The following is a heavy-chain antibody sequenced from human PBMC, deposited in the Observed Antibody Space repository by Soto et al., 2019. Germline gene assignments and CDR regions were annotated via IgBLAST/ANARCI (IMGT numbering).Heavy chain of an antibody. Sequence: QVQLVESGGGVVQPGRSLRLSCAASGFTFSSYAMHWVRQAPGKGLEWVAVISYDGSNKYYADSVKGRFTISRDNSKNTLYLQMNSLRAEDTAVYYCARDIGPTVSVAYFDYWGQGTLVTVSS. CDR2: ISYDGSNK. CDR3: ARDIGPTVSVAYFDY. V-gene: IGHV3-30-3*01. J-gene: IGHJ4*02. D-gene: IGHD2-15*01. CDR1: GFTFSSYA.